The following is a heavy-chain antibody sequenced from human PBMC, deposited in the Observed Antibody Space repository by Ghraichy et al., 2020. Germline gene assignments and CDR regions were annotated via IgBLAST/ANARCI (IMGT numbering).Heavy chain of an antibody. J-gene: IGHJ4*02. D-gene: IGHD3-22*01. CDR3: ATWGEVATMIVVVMSYFDY. Sequence: GESLNISCAASGFTFSSYAMSWVRQAPGKGLEWVSAISGSGGSTYYADSVKGRFTISRDNSKNTLYLQMNSLRAEDTAVYYCATWGEVATMIVVVMSYFDYWGQGTLVTVSS. CDR2: ISGSGGST. CDR1: GFTFSSYA. V-gene: IGHV3-23*01.